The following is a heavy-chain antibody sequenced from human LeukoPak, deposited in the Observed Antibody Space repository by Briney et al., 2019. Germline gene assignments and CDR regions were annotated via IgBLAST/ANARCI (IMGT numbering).Heavy chain of an antibody. V-gene: IGHV3-30*02. CDR2: IRYDGSNK. CDR1: GFTFSSYG. D-gene: IGHD2-2*01. J-gene: IGHJ4*02. Sequence: GGSLRLSCAASGFTFSSYGMHWVRQAPGKGLEWVAFIRYDGSNKYYADSVKGRFTISRDNSKNPLYLQMNSLRAEDTAVYYCAKGDIVVVPAAIGGDYWGQGTLVTVSS. CDR3: AKGDIVVVPAAIGGDY.